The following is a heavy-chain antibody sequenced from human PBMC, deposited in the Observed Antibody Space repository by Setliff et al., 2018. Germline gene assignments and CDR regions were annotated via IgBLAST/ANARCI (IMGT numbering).Heavy chain of an antibody. CDR1: GGTFSSYG. J-gene: IGHJ6*03. CDR2: TIPSFGST. V-gene: IGHV1-69*05. Sequence: SVKVSCKASGGTFSSYGISWVRQAPGQGLEWMGGTIPSFGSTNYAQKFQDRVTIITDESTTTAYMELSSLGSEDTAVYYCVREGVDTRSSTDYRYYMDVWGKGTTVTVSS. CDR3: VREGVDTRSSTDYRYYMDV. D-gene: IGHD5-18*01.